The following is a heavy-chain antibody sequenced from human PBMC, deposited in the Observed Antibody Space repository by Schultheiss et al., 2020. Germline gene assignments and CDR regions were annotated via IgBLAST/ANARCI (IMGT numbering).Heavy chain of an antibody. Sequence: LSLTCTVSGGSISSYYWSWIRQAPGKGLEWVSYISSSGSTIYYADSVKGRFTISRDNAKNSLYLQMNSLRAEDTALYYCAKDQSSGSYYMGGNWFDPWGQGTLVTVSS. CDR2: ISSSGSTI. V-gene: IGHV3-11*01. D-gene: IGHD3-10*01. CDR1: GGSISSYY. J-gene: IGHJ5*02. CDR3: AKDQSSGSYYMGGNWFDP.